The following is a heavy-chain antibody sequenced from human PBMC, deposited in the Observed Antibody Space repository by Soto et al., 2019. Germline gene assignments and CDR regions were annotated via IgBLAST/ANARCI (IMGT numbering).Heavy chain of an antibody. J-gene: IGHJ4*02. CDR3: TSDYRNYGGPDY. V-gene: IGHV4-39*01. D-gene: IGHD4-4*01. CDR2: IYYSGST. CDR1: GGSISSSSYY. Sequence: QLQLQESGPGLVKPSETLSLTCTVYGGSISSSSYYWGWIRQPPGKGLEWIGSIYYSGSTYYNPSLKSRVTISVDTSKKQFSLKLSSVTAADTAVYYCTSDYRNYGGPDYWGQGTLVTVSP.